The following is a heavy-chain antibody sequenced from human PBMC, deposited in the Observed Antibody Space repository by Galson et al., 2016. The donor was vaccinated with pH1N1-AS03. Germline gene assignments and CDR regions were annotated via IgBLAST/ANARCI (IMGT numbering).Heavy chain of an antibody. Sequence: SLRLSCAASGFTFHDYAMHWVRQAPGKGPEWVSGIAWNSGITGYGDSVKGRFTIFKDNRRNFVDLEMHSLTSEDSALYYCARDMNRFDYWGQGTRVTVSS. CDR1: GFTFHDYA. CDR2: IAWNSGIT. CDR3: ARDMNRFDY. J-gene: IGHJ4*01. V-gene: IGHV3-9*01.